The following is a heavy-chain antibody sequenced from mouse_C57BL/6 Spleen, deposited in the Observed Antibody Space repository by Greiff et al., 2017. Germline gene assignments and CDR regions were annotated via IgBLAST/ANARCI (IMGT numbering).Heavy chain of an antibody. D-gene: IGHD6-1*01. CDR2: ISSGSSTI. J-gene: IGHJ2*01. CDR1: GFTFSDYG. Sequence: EVKVEESGGGLVKPGGSLKLSCAASGFTFSDYGMHWVRQAPEKGLEWVAYISSGSSTIYYADTVKGRFTISRANAKNTLFLQMTSLRSEDTAMYYCARGAYYFDYWGQGTTLTVSS. CDR3: ARGAYYFDY. V-gene: IGHV5-17*01.